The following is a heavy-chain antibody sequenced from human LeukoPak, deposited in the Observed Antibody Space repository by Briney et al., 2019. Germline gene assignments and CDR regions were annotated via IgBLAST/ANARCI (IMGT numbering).Heavy chain of an antibody. J-gene: IGHJ4*02. CDR1: GGSFSGYY. CDR3: ARHHLSPPGYFDWLYEYYFDY. D-gene: IGHD3-9*01. V-gene: IGHV4-34*01. Sequence: SETLSLTCAVYGGSFSGYYWSWIRQPPGKELEWIGEINHSGSTNYNPSLKSRVTISVDTSKNQFSLKLSSVTAADTAVYYCARHHLSPPGYFDWLYEYYFDYWGQGTLVTVSS. CDR2: INHSGST.